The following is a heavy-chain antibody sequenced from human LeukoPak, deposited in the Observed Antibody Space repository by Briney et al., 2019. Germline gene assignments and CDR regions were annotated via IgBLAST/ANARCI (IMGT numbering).Heavy chain of an antibody. Sequence: RSETLSLTCTVSGGSISGYYWSWLRQPPGKGLEWIGYVYYDGSTIYNPSLKSRVTISLDTSNNQFFLKLSSVTAADTGVYYCARYSYGGFYFDYWGQGTLVTVSS. J-gene: IGHJ4*02. V-gene: IGHV4-59*08. D-gene: IGHD5-18*01. CDR3: ARYSYGGFYFDY. CDR1: GGSISGYY. CDR2: VYYDGST.